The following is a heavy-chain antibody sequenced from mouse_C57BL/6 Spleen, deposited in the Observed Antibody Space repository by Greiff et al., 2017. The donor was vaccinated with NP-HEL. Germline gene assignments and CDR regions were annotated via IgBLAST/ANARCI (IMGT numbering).Heavy chain of an antibody. CDR3: AREDYDYDDDNY. J-gene: IGHJ4*01. CDR1: GYSITSGYY. V-gene: IGHV3-6*01. Sequence: EVQLQESGPGLVKPSQSLSLTCSVTGYSITSGYYWNWIRQFPGNKLEWMGYISYDGSNNYNPSLKNRISITRDTSKNQFFLKLNSVTTEDTATYYCAREDYDYDDDNYWGQGTSVTVSS. CDR2: ISYDGSN. D-gene: IGHD2-4*01.